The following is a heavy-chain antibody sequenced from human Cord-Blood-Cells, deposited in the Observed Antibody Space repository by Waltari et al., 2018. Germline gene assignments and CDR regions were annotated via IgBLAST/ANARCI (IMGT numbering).Heavy chain of an antibody. V-gene: IGHV4-31*03. Sequence: QVQLQESGPGLVKPSQTLSLTCTVSGGSISSGGYSWTWIRQHPGKGLEWIGYIYYSGSTYYNPSLKSRVTISVDTSKNQFSLKLSSVTAADTAVYYCARGHSSSSFDYWGQGTLVTVSS. J-gene: IGHJ4*02. CDR2: IYYSGST. CDR1: GGSISSGGYS. CDR3: ARGHSSSSFDY. D-gene: IGHD6-6*01.